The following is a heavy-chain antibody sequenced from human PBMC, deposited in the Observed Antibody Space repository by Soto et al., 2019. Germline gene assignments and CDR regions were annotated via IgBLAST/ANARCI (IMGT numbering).Heavy chain of an antibody. CDR3: AKDKSQNYYDSSAYNP. CDR1: GCTFSSDA. J-gene: IGHJ5*02. CDR2: ISGSGGST. V-gene: IGHV3-23*01. Sequence: WGTLRLSCAASGCTFSSDAMSWVRLAPRKGLELVSVISGSGGSTFYADSVKGRFPISRDNSKNTLYLQMNSMRAEDTAVYQCAKDKSQNYYDSSAYNPWGQGTLVTVSS. D-gene: IGHD3-22*01.